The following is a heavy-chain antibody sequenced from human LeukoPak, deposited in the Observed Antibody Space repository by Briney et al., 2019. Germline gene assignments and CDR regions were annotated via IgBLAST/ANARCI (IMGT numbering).Heavy chain of an antibody. D-gene: IGHD3-22*01. V-gene: IGHV1-69*04. CDR1: GGTFSSFA. CDR3: ASRRYYYDSSGYYLDY. CDR2: IIPILGIA. J-gene: IGHJ4*02. Sequence: PSVKLSCKASGGTFSSFAISWVRQAPGQGLEWMGRIIPILGIANYAQKFQGRVTITADKSTSTAYMELSSLRSEDTAVYYCASRRYYYDSSGYYLDYWGQGTLVTVSS.